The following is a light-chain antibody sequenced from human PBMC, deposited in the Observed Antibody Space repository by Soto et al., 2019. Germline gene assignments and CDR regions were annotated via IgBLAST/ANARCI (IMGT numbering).Light chain of an antibody. Sequence: EIVLTQSPGTLSLSPGETATLSCRASQSISCYLAWYQQKPGQAPRLLIYAASSRVTGIPDRFSGSGSETDFPLTISRLEPEDFAVYYCQQYGSSPTCTFGPGIKVHLK. CDR1: QSISCY. CDR3: QQYGSSPTCT. CDR2: AAS. J-gene: IGKJ3*01. V-gene: IGKV3-20*01.